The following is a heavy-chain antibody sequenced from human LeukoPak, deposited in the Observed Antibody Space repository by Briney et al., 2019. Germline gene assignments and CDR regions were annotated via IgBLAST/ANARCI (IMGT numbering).Heavy chain of an antibody. CDR2: IYRGGSI. D-gene: IGHD3-22*01. CDR3: ARGAYGYYMDV. V-gene: IGHV4-38-2*02. J-gene: IGHJ6*04. CDR1: NYSISNSLY. Sequence: SETLSLTCSGSNYSISNSLYWGWLRQPPGKGLEWIGSIYRGGSIHYHPSLKSRVPITLDTSKSHCSLKLSSVTAADTAVYFCARGAYGYYMDVWGKGNTVTVSS.